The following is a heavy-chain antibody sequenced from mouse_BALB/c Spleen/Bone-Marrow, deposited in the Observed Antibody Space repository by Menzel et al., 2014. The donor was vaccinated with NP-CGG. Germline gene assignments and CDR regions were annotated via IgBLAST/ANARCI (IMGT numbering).Heavy chain of an antibody. CDR3: TRSTATFDY. CDR2: IYPGDGDT. Sequence: QVQLKQSGAELVRPGSSVKISCKAPGYAFSAYWMNWVKQRPGQGLEWIGQIYPGDGDTDYNGKFKGKATLTADKSSSTAYMQLSSLTSEDSAVYFCTRSTATFDYWGQGTTLTVSS. V-gene: IGHV1-80*01. CDR1: GYAFSAYW. J-gene: IGHJ2*01. D-gene: IGHD1-2*01.